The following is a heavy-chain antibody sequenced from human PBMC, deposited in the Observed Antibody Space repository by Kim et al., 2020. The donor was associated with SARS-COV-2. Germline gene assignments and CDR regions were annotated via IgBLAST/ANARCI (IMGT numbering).Heavy chain of an antibody. CDR3: ARVSVPVSGSIAY. V-gene: IGHV3-20*04. J-gene: IGHJ4*02. Sequence: GGSLRLSCVGSGFTFKDHGMSWVRQAPGKGLESVSSISWNGARIGYADSVKGRFTISRDNAKSSLYLEINSLRGDDTALYYCARVSVPVSGSIAYWGQGTLVTVPA. D-gene: IGHD2-2*01. CDR1: GFTFKDHG. CDR2: ISWNGARI.